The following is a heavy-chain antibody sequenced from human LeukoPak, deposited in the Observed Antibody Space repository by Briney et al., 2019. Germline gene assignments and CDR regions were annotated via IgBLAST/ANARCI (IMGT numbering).Heavy chain of an antibody. CDR1: GFTFTSYS. V-gene: IGHV3-23*01. CDR2: ISGGGGST. CDR3: AKGGKWDVTPFDY. D-gene: IGHD1-26*01. Sequence: GGSLRLSCAASGFTFTSYSMNWVRQAPGKGLERVSTISGGGGSTYYADSVKGRFTISRDNSKNTLYLQVYSLRAEDTAVYYCAKGGKWDVTPFDYWGQGTLVTVSS. J-gene: IGHJ4*02.